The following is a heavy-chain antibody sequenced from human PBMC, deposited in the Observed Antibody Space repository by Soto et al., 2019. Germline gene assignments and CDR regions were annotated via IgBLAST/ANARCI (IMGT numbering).Heavy chain of an antibody. CDR2: IWYDGSNK. D-gene: IGHD5-12*01. J-gene: IGHJ6*02. Sequence: PGGSLRLSCAASGFTFSSYGMHWVRQAPGKGLEWVAIIWYDGSNKYYADSVKGRFTISRDNSKNTLYLQMNSLRAEDTAVYYCAREMATPGSGMDVWGQGTTVTVSS. V-gene: IGHV3-33*01. CDR3: AREMATPGSGMDV. CDR1: GFTFSSYG.